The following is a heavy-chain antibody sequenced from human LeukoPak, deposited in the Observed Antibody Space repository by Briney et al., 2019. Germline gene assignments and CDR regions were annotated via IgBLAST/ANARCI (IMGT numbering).Heavy chain of an antibody. Sequence: GGSLRLSCAASGFTFSSYAMSWVRQAPGKGLERVSAISGSGGSTYYADSVKGRFTISRDNSKNTLYLQMNSLRAEDTAVYYCAKDRGFWSGYLDYWGQGTLVTVSS. CDR1: GFTFSSYA. CDR2: ISGSGGST. CDR3: AKDRGFWSGYLDY. V-gene: IGHV3-23*01. J-gene: IGHJ4*02. D-gene: IGHD3-3*01.